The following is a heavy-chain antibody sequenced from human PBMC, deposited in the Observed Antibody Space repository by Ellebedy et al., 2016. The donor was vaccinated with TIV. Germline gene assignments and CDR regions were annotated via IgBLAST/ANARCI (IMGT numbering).Heavy chain of an antibody. D-gene: IGHD3-22*01. Sequence: PGGSLRLSCAASGFTFSRFAMSRVRQIPGMGLEWVATISYDSAKTYYADSVRGRFTISRDNSNNTLFLQLNSLILDDSGLYYCANSGAIRPNYHHSSAYQDWGQGTLLTVAS. CDR1: GFTFSRFA. CDR2: ISYDSAKT. CDR3: ANSGAIRPNYHHSSAYQD. J-gene: IGHJ1*01. V-gene: IGHV3-23*01.